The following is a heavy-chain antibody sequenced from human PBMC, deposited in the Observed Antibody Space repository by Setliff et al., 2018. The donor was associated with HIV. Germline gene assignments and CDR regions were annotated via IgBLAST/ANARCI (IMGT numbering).Heavy chain of an antibody. Sequence: ASVKVSCKASGYTFTTYGISWVRQAPGQGLEWMGWISPYNGNTNHVQKLQGRVTMTTDTSTSTAYMELRSLRSDDTAVYYCARDPRLDYYDSSGSPRDAFDIWGRGTMVTVSS. CDR2: ISPYNGNT. J-gene: IGHJ3*02. CDR1: GYTFTTYG. CDR3: ARDPRLDYYDSSGSPRDAFDI. D-gene: IGHD3-22*01. V-gene: IGHV1-18*04.